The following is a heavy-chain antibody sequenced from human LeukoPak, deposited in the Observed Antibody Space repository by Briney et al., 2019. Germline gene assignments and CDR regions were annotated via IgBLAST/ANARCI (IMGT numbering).Heavy chain of an antibody. J-gene: IGHJ4*02. CDR1: GGSISSYY. V-gene: IGHV4-59*08. CDR2: IYYSGST. Sequence: SETLSLTCTVSGGSISSYYWCWIRQPPGKGLEWIGYIYYSGSTNYNPSLKSRVTISVDTSKNQFSLKLSSVTAADTAVYYCARQPTGDCSSTSCYTDYWGQGTLVTVSS. CDR3: ARQPTGDCSSTSCYTDY. D-gene: IGHD2-2*02.